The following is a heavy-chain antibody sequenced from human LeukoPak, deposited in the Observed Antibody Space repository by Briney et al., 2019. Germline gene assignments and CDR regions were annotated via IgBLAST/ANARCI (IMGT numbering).Heavy chain of an antibody. D-gene: IGHD2-15*01. CDR2: IYPGDSET. J-gene: IGHJ6*03. CDR1: GYLFTNYW. Sequence: GESLKIPCKASGYLFTNYWIGWVRQMPGKGLEWMGIIYPGDSETRYSPSFQGQVAISADKSISTAYLQWSRLEASDTAIYYCARHLHLVGYYMDVWGKGTTVTVSS. V-gene: IGHV5-51*01. CDR3: ARHLHLVGYYMDV.